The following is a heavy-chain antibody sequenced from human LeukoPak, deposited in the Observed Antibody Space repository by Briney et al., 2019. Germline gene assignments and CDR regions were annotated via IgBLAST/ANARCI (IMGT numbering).Heavy chain of an antibody. CDR2: FDPEDGET. J-gene: IGHJ6*03. CDR1: GYTLTELS. V-gene: IGHV1-24*01. CDR3: ARGLKYCSSASCTPQYYYYMDV. D-gene: IGHD2-2*01. Sequence: ASVKVSCKVSGYTLTELSMHWVRQAPGKGLEWMGGFDPEDGETIYAQKFQGRVTMTEDTSTDTAYMELSSLRSDDTAVYYCARGLKYCSSASCTPQYYYYMDVWGKGTTITVSS.